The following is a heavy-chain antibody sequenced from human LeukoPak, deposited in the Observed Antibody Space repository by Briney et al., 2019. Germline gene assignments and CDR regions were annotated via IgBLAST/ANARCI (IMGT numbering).Heavy chain of an antibody. Sequence: GESLKISCKGSGYSFTSYWIGWVRQTPGKGLEWMGIIYPGDSDTRYSPSFQGQVTISADKSISTAYLQWSSLKASDTAMYYCARVYGKWLVLESSWFDPWGQGTLVTVSS. CDR3: ARVYGKWLVLESSWFDP. J-gene: IGHJ5*02. CDR1: GYSFTSYW. CDR2: IYPGDSDT. D-gene: IGHD6-19*01. V-gene: IGHV5-51*01.